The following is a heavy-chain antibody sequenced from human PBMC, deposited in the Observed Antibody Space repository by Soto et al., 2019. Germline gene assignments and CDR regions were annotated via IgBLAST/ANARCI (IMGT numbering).Heavy chain of an antibody. D-gene: IGHD6-19*01. J-gene: IGHJ6*02. CDR3: AKDFDSYSSGRYGMDV. Sequence: EVQLLESGGGLVQPGGSLRLSCEASVFTFSSHAMSWVLQAPGKGLEWVSTISSGGDNTYSADSVKGRFTISRDNSKNTLYLQMNSLRAEDTAVYYCAKDFDSYSSGRYGMDVWGQGTTVNVSS. CDR2: ISSGGDNT. V-gene: IGHV3-23*01. CDR1: VFTFSSHA.